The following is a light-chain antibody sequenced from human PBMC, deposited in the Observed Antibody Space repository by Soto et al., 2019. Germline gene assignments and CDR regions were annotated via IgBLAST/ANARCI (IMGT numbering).Light chain of an antibody. CDR1: SSNIGAGYD. CDR3: QSYDSSLSGSV. V-gene: IGLV1-40*01. J-gene: IGLJ2*01. Sequence: QSVLTQPPSVSGAPGQRVTISCTGSSSNIGAGYDVHWCQQLPGTAPKLLIYGNINRPSGVPDRFSGSKSGTSASLAITGLQAEDEADYYCQSYDSSLSGSVFGGGTKLTVL. CDR2: GNI.